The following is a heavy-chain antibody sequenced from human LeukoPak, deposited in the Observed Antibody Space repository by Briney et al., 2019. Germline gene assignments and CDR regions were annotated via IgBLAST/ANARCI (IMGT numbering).Heavy chain of an antibody. J-gene: IGHJ6*03. CDR1: GGTFSSYA. CDR2: IIPIFGTA. V-gene: IGHV1-69*13. D-gene: IGHD6-6*01. CDR3: ARSAPPYSSSSVYYYMDV. Sequence: SVKVSCKASGGTFSSYAISWVRQAPGQGLEWMGGIIPIFGTANYAQKFQGRITITADESTSTAYMELSSLRSEDTAVYYCARSAPPYSSSSVYYYMDVWGKGTTVTVSS.